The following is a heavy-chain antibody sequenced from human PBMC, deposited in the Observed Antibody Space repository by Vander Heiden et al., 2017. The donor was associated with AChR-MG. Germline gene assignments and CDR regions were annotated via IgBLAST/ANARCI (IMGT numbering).Heavy chain of an antibody. J-gene: IGHJ5*01. CDR2: IKPDGSEK. CDR1: GFTFSGFW. CDR3: AKNGRTFAS. V-gene: IGHV3-7*01. Sequence: EVQLVESGGGLVQPGGSLRLSCAAPGFTFSGFWMSSVAPAPGKGLGWVANIKPDGSEKYYVDSLKGRFTISRDNAQNSLYLHMNSLRPEDTAVYYCAKNGRTFASCGQGTLVTVSS.